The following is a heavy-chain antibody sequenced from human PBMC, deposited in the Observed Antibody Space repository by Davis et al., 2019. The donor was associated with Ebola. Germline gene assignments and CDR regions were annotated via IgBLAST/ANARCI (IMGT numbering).Heavy chain of an antibody. CDR3: ARAQFPTTSDH. Sequence: ASVKVSCKASGYTFTSYGISWVRQAPGQGLEWMGWISTYNGNTNYAQKLQGRVTMTTDTSTNTAYMEVRGLRSDDTAVYYCARAQFPTTSDHWGQGTLVTVSS. CDR2: ISTYNGNT. D-gene: IGHD1-1*01. V-gene: IGHV1-18*01. CDR1: GYTFTSYG. J-gene: IGHJ4*02.